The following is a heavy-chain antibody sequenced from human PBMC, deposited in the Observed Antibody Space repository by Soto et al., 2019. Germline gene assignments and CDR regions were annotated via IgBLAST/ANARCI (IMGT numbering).Heavy chain of an antibody. D-gene: IGHD3-9*01. CDR1: GVSISSGYYW. V-gene: IGHV4-30-4*01. J-gene: IGHJ6*01. CDR2: IYYSGNN. Sequence: SETXSLTCAVSGVSISSGYYWLSWIRQPTGNGLEWIGNIYYSGNNYYNPYLKSRLIISIDTSKKNFSLKVGSVTAADTAVYYSATSSIYGMEVWGQGTTVTVSS. CDR3: ATSSIYGMEV.